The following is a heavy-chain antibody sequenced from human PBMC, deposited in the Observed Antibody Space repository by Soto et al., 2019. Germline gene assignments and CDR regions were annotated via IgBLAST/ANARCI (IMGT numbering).Heavy chain of an antibody. CDR3: ARKGMDYVVPNYYYYYGMDV. Sequence: GESLKISCKGSGYSFTSYWIGWVRQMPGKGLEWMGIIYPGDSDTRYSPSFQGQVTISADKSISTAYLQWSSLKASDTAMYYFARKGMDYVVPNYYYYYGMDVWGQGTTVTVSS. J-gene: IGHJ6*02. D-gene: IGHD4-17*01. CDR1: GYSFTSYW. CDR2: IYPGDSDT. V-gene: IGHV5-51*01.